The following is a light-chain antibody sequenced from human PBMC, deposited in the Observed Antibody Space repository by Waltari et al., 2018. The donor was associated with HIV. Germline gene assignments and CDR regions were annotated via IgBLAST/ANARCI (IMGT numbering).Light chain of an antibody. Sequence: QSVLTQPPSVSGAPGQRVTMSCSGSASNIASNYVYWYQQSPGAAPKLLIFRKDERHAGAPDRFSGSKSGTSASRAISGLQADDEADYYCSAWDDNLSSLVLGGGTSLTVL. V-gene: IGLV1-47*01. CDR1: ASNIASNY. CDR3: SAWDDNLSSLV. CDR2: RKD. J-gene: IGLJ3*02.